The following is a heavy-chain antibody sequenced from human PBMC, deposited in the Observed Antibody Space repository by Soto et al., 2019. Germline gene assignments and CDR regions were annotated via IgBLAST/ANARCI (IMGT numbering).Heavy chain of an antibody. CDR1: SGSISSSNW. Sequence: QVQLQESGPGLVKPSGTLSLTCAVSSGSISSSNWWSWVRQPPGKGLEWIGEIYHSGSTNYNPSLKSRVTISVDKSKNQFFLKLSSVTAADTAVYYCARRPMVRGVIPPYYYYYMDVWGKGTTVTVSS. J-gene: IGHJ6*03. V-gene: IGHV4-4*02. CDR3: ARRPMVRGVIPPYYYYYMDV. D-gene: IGHD3-10*01. CDR2: IYHSGST.